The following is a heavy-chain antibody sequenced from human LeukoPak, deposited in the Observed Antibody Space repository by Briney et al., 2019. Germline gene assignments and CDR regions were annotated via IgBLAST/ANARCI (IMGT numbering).Heavy chain of an antibody. J-gene: IGHJ4*02. CDR3: VQGSGSPVY. Sequence: GGSLRLSCAASGFTFSSYAMSWVRQAPGKGLEWVSAISGSGGSTYYADSVKGRFTISRDNSKSTLYLQMNSLRAEDTAVYYCVQGSGSPVYWGQGTLVTVSS. V-gene: IGHV3-23*01. CDR2: ISGSGGST. D-gene: IGHD3-10*01. CDR1: GFTFSSYA.